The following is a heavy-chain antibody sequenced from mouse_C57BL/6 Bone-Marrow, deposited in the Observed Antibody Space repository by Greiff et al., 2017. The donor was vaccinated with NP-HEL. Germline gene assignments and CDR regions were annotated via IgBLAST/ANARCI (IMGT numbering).Heavy chain of an antibody. CDR1: GYTFTSYG. J-gene: IGHJ2*01. CDR2: IYPRSGNT. V-gene: IGHV1-81*01. D-gene: IGHD2-3*01. Sequence: QVQLKQSGAELARPGASVKLSCKASGYTFTSYGISWVKQRTGQGLEWIGEIYPRSGNTYYNEKFKGKATLTADKSSSTAYMELRSLTSEDSAVYFCARSRLLRTFDDWGQGTTLTVSS. CDR3: ARSRLLRTFDD.